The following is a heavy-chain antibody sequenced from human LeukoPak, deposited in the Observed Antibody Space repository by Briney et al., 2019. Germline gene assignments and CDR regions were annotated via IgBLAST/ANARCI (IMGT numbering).Heavy chain of an antibody. V-gene: IGHV4-59*01. J-gene: IGHJ4*02. D-gene: IGHD1-1*01. CDR1: GGSISSYY. CDR3: ARMMAPTGTVSFDY. Sequence: SETLSLTCTVSGGSISSYYWSWIRQPPGKGLEWIGYIYYSGSTNYNPSLKSRVTISVDTSKNQFSLKLNSVTAADTAVYYCARMMAPTGTVSFDYWGQGTLVTVSS. CDR2: IYYSGST.